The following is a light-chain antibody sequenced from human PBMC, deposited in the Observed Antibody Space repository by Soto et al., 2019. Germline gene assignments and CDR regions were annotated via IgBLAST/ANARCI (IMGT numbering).Light chain of an antibody. J-gene: IGKJ1*01. V-gene: IGKV3-20*01. CDR1: QSVSSSY. CDR3: QQYVTSPRT. CDR2: GAS. Sequence: EFVLTQSPGTLSLSPGERATLSCRASQSVSSSYLAWYQQKPGQAPRLLIYGASSRATGIPDRFSGSGSGTDFTLTISRLEPEDFAVYYCQQYVTSPRTFGQGTKVDIK.